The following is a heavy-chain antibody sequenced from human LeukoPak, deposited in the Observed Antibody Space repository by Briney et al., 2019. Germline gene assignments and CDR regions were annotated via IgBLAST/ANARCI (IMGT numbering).Heavy chain of an antibody. D-gene: IGHD2-15*01. CDR1: GFTFSSYS. J-gene: IGHJ6*04. V-gene: IGHV3-21*01. Sequence: PGGSLRLSCAASGFTFSSYSMNWVRQAPGKGLEWVSSISSSSSYIYYADSVKGRFTISGDNAKNSLYLQMNSLRAEDTAVYYCASHYTYCSGGSCYYYYYGMDVWGKGTTVTVSS. CDR2: ISSSSSYI. CDR3: ASHYTYCSGGSCYYYYYGMDV.